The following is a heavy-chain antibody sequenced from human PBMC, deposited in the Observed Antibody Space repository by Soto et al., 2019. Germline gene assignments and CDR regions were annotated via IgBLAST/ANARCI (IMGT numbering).Heavy chain of an antibody. CDR1: GFTFSSYA. Sequence: GGSLRLSCAASGFTFSSYAMSWVRQAPGKGLEWVSAISGSGGSTYYADSVKGRFTISRDNSKNTLYLQMNSLRAEDTAVYYCAKDSPRTTEIQKTRGWFDPWGQGTLVTVSS. J-gene: IGHJ5*02. D-gene: IGHD1-1*01. V-gene: IGHV3-23*01. CDR3: AKDSPRTTEIQKTRGWFDP. CDR2: ISGSGGST.